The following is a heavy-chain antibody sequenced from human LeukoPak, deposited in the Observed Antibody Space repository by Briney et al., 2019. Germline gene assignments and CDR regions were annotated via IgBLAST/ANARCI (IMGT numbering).Heavy chain of an antibody. Sequence: PGGSLRLSCAASEFTFSSYWMSWVRQAPGKGLEWVANIKQDGSEKYYVDSVKGRFTISRDNAKNSLYLQMNSLRAEDTAVYYCARAPSEVGGYYPEYFRHWGQGTLVTVSS. CDR1: EFTFSSYW. CDR2: IKQDGSEK. V-gene: IGHV3-7*01. J-gene: IGHJ1*01. CDR3: ARAPSEVGGYYPEYFRH. D-gene: IGHD3-22*01.